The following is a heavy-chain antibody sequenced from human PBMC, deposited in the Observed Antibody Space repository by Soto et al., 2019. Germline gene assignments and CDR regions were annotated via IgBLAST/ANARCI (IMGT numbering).Heavy chain of an antibody. V-gene: IGHV4-31*02. CDR1: GDSVGRGGHY. D-gene: IGHD1-26*01. J-gene: IGHJ4*02. CDR3: ARDAGLASAIDY. Sequence: QVQLQESGPGLVKPSQTLSVTCSVSGDSVGRGGHYWTWIRQHPGKGLEWIGSIYWTGSTSYNPSLKSRVTISVDRSKNQFSLKVSSVTDADTAVYYCARDAGLASAIDYWGQGTLITVSS. CDR2: IYWTGST.